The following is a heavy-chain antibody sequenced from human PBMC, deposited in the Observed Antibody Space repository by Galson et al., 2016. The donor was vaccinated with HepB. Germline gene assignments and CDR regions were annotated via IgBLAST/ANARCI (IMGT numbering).Heavy chain of an antibody. Sequence: SLRLSCAASGFTFSSFTMNWVRQTPGKNLEWLAIISSDGNDQYDTDSVKGRFTISRDNSKNTLSLQMNSLRPADTAVYFCAKGLDYAGHLGAFDYWGQGTLVTVSS. D-gene: IGHD4-23*01. CDR1: GFTFSSFT. V-gene: IGHV3-30*18. J-gene: IGHJ4*02. CDR3: AKGLDYAGHLGAFDY. CDR2: ISSDGNDQ.